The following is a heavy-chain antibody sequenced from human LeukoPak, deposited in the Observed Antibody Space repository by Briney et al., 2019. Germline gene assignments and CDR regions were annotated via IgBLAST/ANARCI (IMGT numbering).Heavy chain of an antibody. J-gene: IGHJ6*03. CDR1: GGSISSSSYY. Sequence: SETLSLTCTVSGGSISSSSYYWGWLRQPPGKGLEWIGGIYYSGSTYYNPSLKSRVTISVDTSKNQFSLKLSSVTAAGTAVYYCARQVLGYCGSTSCYYYMVVWGKGTTVTASS. CDR2: IYYSGST. V-gene: IGHV4-39*01. D-gene: IGHD2-2*01. CDR3: ARQVLGYCGSTSCYYYMVV.